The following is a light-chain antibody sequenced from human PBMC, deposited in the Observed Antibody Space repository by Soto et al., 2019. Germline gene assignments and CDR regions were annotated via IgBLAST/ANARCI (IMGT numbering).Light chain of an antibody. CDR2: GAS. CDR1: QSVSSSY. Sequence: ERVMTQSPGTLSVSPGEKITLSCRASQSVSSSYLAWYQQKPGQAPRLLIYGASRRATGIPDRFSGRESGTDFTLTITTLEPEDSAVYFCQQYASSPYTFGQGTKVEIK. J-gene: IGKJ2*01. V-gene: IGKV3-20*01. CDR3: QQYASSPYT.